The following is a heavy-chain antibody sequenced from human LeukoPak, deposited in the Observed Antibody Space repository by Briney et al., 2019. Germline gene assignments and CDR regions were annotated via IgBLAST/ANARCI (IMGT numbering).Heavy chain of an antibody. D-gene: IGHD6-13*01. CDR2: INQNGVEM. Sequence: GGSLRLSCATSGVTFTKYWMTWVRQAPGKGLEWVANINQNGVEMYYVESVKGRFTISRDSGRNSLFLQMNSLRAEDTAVYYCARDFGSAAAIYEYWGQGTLVTVSS. CDR1: GVTFTKYW. CDR3: ARDFGSAAAIYEY. V-gene: IGHV3-7*01. J-gene: IGHJ4*02.